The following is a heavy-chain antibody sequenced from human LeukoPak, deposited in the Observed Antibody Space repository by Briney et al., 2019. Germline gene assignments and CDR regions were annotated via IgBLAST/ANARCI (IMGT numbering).Heavy chain of an antibody. D-gene: IGHD3-3*01. Sequence: ASVKVSCKVSGYTLTELSMHWVRQAPGKGLEWMGGFDPEDGETIYAQKFQGRVTMTEDTSTDTAYMELSSLRSEDTAVYYCAAIFGVVIMERFDYWGQGPLVTVSS. CDR3: AAIFGVVIMERFDY. CDR1: GYTLTELS. J-gene: IGHJ4*02. CDR2: FDPEDGET. V-gene: IGHV1-24*01.